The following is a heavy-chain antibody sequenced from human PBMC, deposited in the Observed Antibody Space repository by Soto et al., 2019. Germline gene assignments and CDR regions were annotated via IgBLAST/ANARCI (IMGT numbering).Heavy chain of an antibody. CDR2: IYYSGST. V-gene: IGHV4-39*01. Sequence: SETLSLTCTVSGGSISSSNYYWGWIRQPPGKGLEWIGSIYYSGSTSYNSSLKSRVTISVDTSKNQFSLRLSSVTAADAAVYYCASPTLGAFDMWGQGTMVTVSS. CDR3: ASPTLGAFDM. CDR1: GGSISSSNYY. J-gene: IGHJ3*02. D-gene: IGHD3-16*01.